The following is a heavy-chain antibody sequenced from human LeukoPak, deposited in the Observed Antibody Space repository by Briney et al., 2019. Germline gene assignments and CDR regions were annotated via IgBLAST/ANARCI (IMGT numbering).Heavy chain of an antibody. Sequence: GGSLRLSCAASGFTFSSYAMSWVRQAPGKGLEWVSAISGSGGSTYYADSVKGRFTISRDNSKSTLYLQMNSLRAEDTAVYYCAKDRVLRFLEWLSNDAFDIWGQGTMVTVSS. D-gene: IGHD3-3*01. CDR1: GFTFSSYA. CDR3: AKDRVLRFLEWLSNDAFDI. V-gene: IGHV3-23*01. J-gene: IGHJ3*02. CDR2: ISGSGGST.